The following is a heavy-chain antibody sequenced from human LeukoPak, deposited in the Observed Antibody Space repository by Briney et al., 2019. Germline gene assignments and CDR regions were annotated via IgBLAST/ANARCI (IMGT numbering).Heavy chain of an antibody. D-gene: IGHD3-22*01. Sequence: SETLSLTCAVSGGSISSSNWWSWIRQPPGKGLEWIGEIYHSGSTNYNPSLKSRVTISVDKSKTQFSLKLSSVTAADTAVYYCARDVYYYDSSHSRAFDIWGQGTMVTVSS. V-gene: IGHV4-4*02. J-gene: IGHJ3*02. CDR1: GGSISSSNW. CDR3: ARDVYYYDSSHSRAFDI. CDR2: IYHSGST.